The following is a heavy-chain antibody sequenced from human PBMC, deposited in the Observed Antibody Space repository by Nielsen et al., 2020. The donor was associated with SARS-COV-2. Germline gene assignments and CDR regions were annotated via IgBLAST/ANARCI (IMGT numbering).Heavy chain of an antibody. Sequence: VCQAPGKGLGWVALIWYDGSNKYYADSVKGRFTISRDNSKNTLYLQMNSLRAEDTAVYYCARDTPSIVVGTAIPLFYGMDVWGQGTTVTVSS. D-gene: IGHD2-21*02. V-gene: IGHV3-33*01. J-gene: IGHJ6*02. CDR2: IWYDGSNK. CDR3: ARDTPSIVVGTAIPLFYGMDV.